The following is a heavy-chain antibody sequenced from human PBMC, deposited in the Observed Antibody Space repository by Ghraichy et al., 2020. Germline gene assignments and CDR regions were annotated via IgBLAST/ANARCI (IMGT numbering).Heavy chain of an antibody. CDR2: INPNSGGT. D-gene: IGHD6-6*01. V-gene: IGHV1-2*06. J-gene: IGHJ6*03. CDR3: ARDGSSTAPTSWVYYYMDV. Sequence: ASVQVSCKASGYTFIGYYMHWVRQAPGQGLEWMGRINPNSGGTSYARKFQGRVTMTRDTSISTAYMELSSLRSDDAAVYHCARDGSSTAPTSWVYYYMDVWGKGTTVTVSS. CDR1: GYTFIGYY.